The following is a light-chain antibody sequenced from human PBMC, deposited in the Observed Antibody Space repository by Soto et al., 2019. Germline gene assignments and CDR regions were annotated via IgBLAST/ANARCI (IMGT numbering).Light chain of an antibody. Sequence: DIQMTQSPSTLSASVGDGVTITCRASQRISTWLAWYQQKPGTAPKLLIYHASTLESAVPSRFSGSGSGTEFTLTIRRPQPDDFATYYCQQYNSYSFGQGTKVDIK. CDR3: QQYNSYS. CDR2: HAS. CDR1: QRISTW. V-gene: IGKV1-5*01. J-gene: IGKJ1*01.